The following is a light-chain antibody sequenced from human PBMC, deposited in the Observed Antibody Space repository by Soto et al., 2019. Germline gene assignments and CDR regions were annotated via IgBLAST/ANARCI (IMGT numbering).Light chain of an antibody. Sequence: DIQMTQSPSTLSASAGDRVTITCRASESISGWLAWYQQKPGKAPKLLIYDASTLQSGVPSRVSGSGSGTEFTLTISSLQPDDFATYYCQQCNSYPWTFGQGTKVDVK. CDR2: DAS. CDR1: ESISGW. J-gene: IGKJ1*01. CDR3: QQCNSYPWT. V-gene: IGKV1-5*01.